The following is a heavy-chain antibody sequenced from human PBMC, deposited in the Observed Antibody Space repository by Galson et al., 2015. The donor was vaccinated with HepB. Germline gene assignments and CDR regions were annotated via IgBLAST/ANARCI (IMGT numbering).Heavy chain of an antibody. D-gene: IGHD2-21*01. J-gene: IGHJ5*02. V-gene: IGHV5-10-1*01. CDR3: ARHPTGFDSTVNWFDP. CDR1: GYTFTSYW. CDR2: IDPSDSYT. Sequence: QSGAEVKKPGESLKIFCKGSGYTFTSYWIGWVRQMPGKGLEWMGRIDPSDSYTNYSPSFQGHVTISADKSISTAYLQWSSLKASDTAMYYCARHPTGFDSTVNWFDPWGQGTLVTVSS.